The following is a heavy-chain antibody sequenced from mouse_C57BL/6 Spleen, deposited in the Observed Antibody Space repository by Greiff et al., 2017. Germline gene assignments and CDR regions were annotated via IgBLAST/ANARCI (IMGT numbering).Heavy chain of an antibody. CDR1: GYTFTSYW. D-gene: IGHD1-1*01. Sequence: VQLQQSGAELVMPGASVTLSCKASGYTFTSYWMHWVKQRPGQGLEWIGEIDPSDSYTNYNQKFKGKSTLTVDKSSSTAYMQLSSLTSEDSAVYYCARPHYNGSSLFAYWGQGTLVTVSA. J-gene: IGHJ3*01. CDR3: ARPHYNGSSLFAY. V-gene: IGHV1-69*01. CDR2: IDPSDSYT.